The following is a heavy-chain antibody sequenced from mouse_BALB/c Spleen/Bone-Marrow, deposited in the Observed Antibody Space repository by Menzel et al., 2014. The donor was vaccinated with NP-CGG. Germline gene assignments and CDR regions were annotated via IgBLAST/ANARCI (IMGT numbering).Heavy chain of an antibody. Sequence: EVQRVESGGGLVKSGGSLKLSCAASGFTFNSYGMSWVRQTPEKRLEWVATISGGGSYTFYPDSVKGRFTISRDNAKNNLYLQLSSLRSEDTAWYYCARHAYYDQTEVSFVYWGQGTLVTVSA. CDR1: GFTFNSYG. CDR2: ISGGGSYT. J-gene: IGHJ3*01. V-gene: IGHV5-9-2*01. D-gene: IGHD2-4*01. CDR3: ARHAYYDQTEVSFVY.